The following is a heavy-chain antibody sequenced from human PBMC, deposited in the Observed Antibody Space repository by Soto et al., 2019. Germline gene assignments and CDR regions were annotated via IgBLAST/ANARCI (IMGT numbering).Heavy chain of an antibody. Sequence: PGGSLRLSCAASGLIFSGCYIDWVRRAPGEGLEWVGRIRNKANSYTTEYAASVKGRFTISRDDSKNSLFLQMNSLKTEDTAVYYCSRAGILTTPYYFDYWGQGTLVTVSS. CDR3: SRAGILTTPYYFDY. V-gene: IGHV3-72*01. CDR1: GLIFSGCY. CDR2: IRNKANSYTT. J-gene: IGHJ4*01. D-gene: IGHD4-4*01.